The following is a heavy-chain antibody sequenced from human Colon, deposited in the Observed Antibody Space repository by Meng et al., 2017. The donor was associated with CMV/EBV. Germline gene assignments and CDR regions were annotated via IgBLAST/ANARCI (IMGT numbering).Heavy chain of an antibody. D-gene: IGHD1-26*01. V-gene: IGHV1-2*02. CDR3: ASLSGGDFDY. J-gene: IGHJ4*02. CDR1: GNTLHGDF. Sequence: VQRGGQVKNPGAVVKFYSEASGNTLHGDFKYRLLQTPGQGREWLGVITPITDGTNYAQKSPGRVTMTRDTSMNTAYLELCRLRSYDTAVYYCASLSGGDFDYWGQGTLVTVSS. CDR2: ITPITDGT.